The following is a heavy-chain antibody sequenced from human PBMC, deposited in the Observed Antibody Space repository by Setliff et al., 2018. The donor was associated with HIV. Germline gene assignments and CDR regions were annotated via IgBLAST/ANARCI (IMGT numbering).Heavy chain of an antibody. D-gene: IGHD5-12*01. CDR1: GGSISSGNW. J-gene: IGHJ4*02. CDR2: IYHSGIT. CDR3: AREQWLRYFDD. V-gene: IGHV4-4*02. Sequence: PLETLSLTCAVSGGSISSGNWWSWVRQPPGKRLEWIGEIYHSGITNYNPSLKSRVTISLATSTNQFSLRLTSVTAADTAVYYCAREQWLRYFDDWGQGALVTVSS.